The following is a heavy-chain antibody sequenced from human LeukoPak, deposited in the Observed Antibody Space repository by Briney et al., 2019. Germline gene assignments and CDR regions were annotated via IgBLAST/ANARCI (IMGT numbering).Heavy chain of an antibody. D-gene: IGHD1-26*01. V-gene: IGHV4-59*01. J-gene: IGHJ3*02. CDR2: IYYSGGT. Sequence: SEALSLTCTVSGGSISTYYWNWIRQPPGKGLEWIGYIYYSGGTNYNPSLKSRVTISVDISKNQFSLKLSSVTAADTAVYYCAGANSGSYYDAMGFAFDIWGQGTMVTVSS. CDR1: GGSISTYY. CDR3: AGANSGSYYDAMGFAFDI.